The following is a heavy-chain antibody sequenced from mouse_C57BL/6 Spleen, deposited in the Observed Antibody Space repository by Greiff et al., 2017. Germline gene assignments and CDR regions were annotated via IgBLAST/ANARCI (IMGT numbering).Heavy chain of an antibody. CDR3: ARQGTTVYAMDY. Sequence: EVQLQQSGPELVKPGASVKIPCKASGYTFTDYNMDWVKQSHGKSLEWIGDINPNNGGTNYNQKFKGKATLTVDKSSSTAYMELRSLTSEDTAVYYCARQGTTVYAMDYWGQGTSVTVSS. D-gene: IGHD1-1*01. CDR2: INPNNGGT. CDR1: GYTFTDYN. J-gene: IGHJ4*01. V-gene: IGHV1-18*01.